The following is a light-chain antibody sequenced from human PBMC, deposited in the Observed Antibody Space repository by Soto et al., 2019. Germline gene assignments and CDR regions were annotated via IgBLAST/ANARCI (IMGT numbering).Light chain of an antibody. J-gene: IGKJ3*01. CDR1: QSVSSS. CDR2: DAS. CDR3: QQYNMWTWT. Sequence: EIVMTQSPATLSVSPGERATLSCRASQSVSSSLAWFQQKPGQAPRLLIYDASTSATGIPARFSGSGSGTEFTITISSLQSEAVAVYYCQQYNMWTWTFGPGTKVDIK. V-gene: IGKV3-15*01.